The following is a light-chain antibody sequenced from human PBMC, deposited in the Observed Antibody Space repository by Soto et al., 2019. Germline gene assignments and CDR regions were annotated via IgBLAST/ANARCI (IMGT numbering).Light chain of an antibody. CDR1: SGHSSYA. Sequence: QLVLTQSPSASASLGASVKLTCTLSSGHSSYAIAWHQQQPEKGPRYLMRLNSDGSHSKGDGIPDRFSGSSSGAERSLTISSLQSEDEADYYCQTWGTGLYVVFGGGTKLTVL. CDR2: LNSDGSH. J-gene: IGLJ2*01. V-gene: IGLV4-69*01. CDR3: QTWGTGLYVV.